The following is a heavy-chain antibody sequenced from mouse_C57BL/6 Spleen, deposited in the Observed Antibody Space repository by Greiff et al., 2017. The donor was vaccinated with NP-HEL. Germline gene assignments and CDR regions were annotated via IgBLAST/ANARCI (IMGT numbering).Heavy chain of an antibody. D-gene: IGHD4-1*01. CDR1: GYTFTDYN. CDR2: INPNNGGT. J-gene: IGHJ1*03. Sequence: EVQLQQSGPELVKPGASVKIPCKASGYTFTDYNMDWVKQSHGKSLEWIGDINPNNGGTIYNQKFKGKATLTVDKSSSTAYMELRILTSEDTAVYYCASRIAICWGYFDVWGTGTTVTVSS. CDR3: ASRIAICWGYFDV. V-gene: IGHV1-18*01.